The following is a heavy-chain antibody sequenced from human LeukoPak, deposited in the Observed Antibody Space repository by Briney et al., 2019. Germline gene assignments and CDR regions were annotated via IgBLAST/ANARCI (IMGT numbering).Heavy chain of an antibody. CDR2: IIPIFGTA. J-gene: IGHJ4*02. CDR3: ARDPPDYYDSSGHSGSY. D-gene: IGHD3-22*01. V-gene: IGHV1-69*05. Sequence: VASVKVSCKASGGTFSSYAISWVRQAPGQGLEWMGRIIPIFGTANYAQKFQGRATITTDESTSTAYMELSSLRSEDTAVYYCARDPPDYYDSSGHSGSYWGQGTLVTVSS. CDR1: GGTFSSYA.